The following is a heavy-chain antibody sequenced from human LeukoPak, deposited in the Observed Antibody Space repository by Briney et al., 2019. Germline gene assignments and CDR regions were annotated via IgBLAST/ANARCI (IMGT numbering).Heavy chain of an antibody. Sequence: PGGSLRLSCAASGFAFNLYAMTWVRQAPGKRLQWVSTINASGGNTYYAESVRGRFTISRDNSKDTLYLQLNSLTAEDTAIYYCAKPISGGLAVSADWFDPWGQGTLVAVSS. CDR2: INASGGNT. J-gene: IGHJ5*02. CDR1: GFAFNLYA. V-gene: IGHV3-23*01. D-gene: IGHD6-19*01. CDR3: AKPISGGLAVSADWFDP.